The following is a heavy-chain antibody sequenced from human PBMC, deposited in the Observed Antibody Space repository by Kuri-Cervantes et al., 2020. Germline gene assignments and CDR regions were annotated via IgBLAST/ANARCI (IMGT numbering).Heavy chain of an antibody. D-gene: IGHD3-10*01. CDR1: GFTFSSYW. CDR3: AKDLNRIWFGEFPYYYGMDV. V-gene: IGHV3-74*01. J-gene: IGHJ6*02. CDR2: INSDGSST. Sequence: GESLKISCAASGFTFSSYWMHWVRQAPGKGLVWVSRINSDGSSTSYADSVKGRFTISRDNAKNSLYLQMNSLRAGDTAVYYCAKDLNRIWFGEFPYYYGMDVWGQGTTVTVSS.